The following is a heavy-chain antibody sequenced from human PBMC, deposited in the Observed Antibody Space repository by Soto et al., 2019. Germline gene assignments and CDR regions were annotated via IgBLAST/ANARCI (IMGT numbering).Heavy chain of an antibody. CDR2: MYYSGST. CDR1: GGSINSGGYY. J-gene: IGHJ4*02. Sequence: QVQLRESGPGLVKPSQTLSLTCTVSGGSINSGGYYWNWIRQHPGKGLEWIGYMYYSGSTYYNPFPRSRVILSADTTENRFSLKLSSVTAADTAVYFCAGGYRQSGYSSSWVFDYWGQGTLVNVSS. D-gene: IGHD6-13*01. CDR3: AGGYRQSGYSSSWVFDY. V-gene: IGHV4-31*03.